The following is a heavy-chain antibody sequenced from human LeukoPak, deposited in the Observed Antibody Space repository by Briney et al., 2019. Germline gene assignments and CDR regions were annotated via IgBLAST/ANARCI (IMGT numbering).Heavy chain of an antibody. V-gene: IGHV3-21*01. CDR2: ISSTINYI. Sequence: PGGSLRLSCVISGFTFSTYTMNWVRQAPGKGLEWVSSISSTINYIDYADSVKGRFTISRDNAKNSLYLQMNSLRGEDTAVYYCTVHTGMGYWGQGTLVTVSS. CDR1: GFTFSTYT. CDR3: TVHTGMGY. J-gene: IGHJ4*02. D-gene: IGHD5-18*01.